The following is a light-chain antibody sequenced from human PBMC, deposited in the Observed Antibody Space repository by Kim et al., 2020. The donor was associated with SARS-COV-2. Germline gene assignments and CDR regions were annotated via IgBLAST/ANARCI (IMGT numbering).Light chain of an antibody. CDR2: YDS. CDR3: QVWDSSSDHPV. V-gene: IGLV3-21*04. CDR1: NIGSKS. J-gene: IGLJ3*02. Sequence: APGKTARITCGGNNIGSKSVPWDQQKPGQAPVLVIYYDSDRPSGIPERFSGSNSGNTATLTISRVEAGDEADYYCQVWDSSSDHPVFGGGTQLTVL.